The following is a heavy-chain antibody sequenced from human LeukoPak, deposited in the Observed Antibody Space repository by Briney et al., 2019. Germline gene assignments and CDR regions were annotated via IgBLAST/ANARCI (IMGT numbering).Heavy chain of an antibody. D-gene: IGHD6-19*01. CDR3: AIERSHIAVAIGAFDT. Sequence: ASVKVSCKASGYTFTSYGMSWVREAPGQGLEWMGWISAYNGNTNYAQKLQGRVTMTTDTSTSTAYMELRSLRSDDTAVYYCAIERSHIAVAIGAFDTWGQGTMVTVSS. V-gene: IGHV1-18*01. J-gene: IGHJ3*02. CDR2: ISAYNGNT. CDR1: GYTFTSYG.